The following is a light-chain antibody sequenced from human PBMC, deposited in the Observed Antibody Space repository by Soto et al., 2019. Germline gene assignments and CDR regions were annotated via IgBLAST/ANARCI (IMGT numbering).Light chain of an antibody. V-gene: IGKV3-15*01. CDR3: QQYSNWPPIT. J-gene: IGKJ5*01. Sequence: ETVMTQSPGTLSVSLGERATLSCRASQSVSIHLAWYQQKPGQAPRLLIYDTSTRATGIPARFSGSGSGTELTLTISILQTEDFAVYYCQQYSNWPPITFGQGTRLEIK. CDR1: QSVSIH. CDR2: DTS.